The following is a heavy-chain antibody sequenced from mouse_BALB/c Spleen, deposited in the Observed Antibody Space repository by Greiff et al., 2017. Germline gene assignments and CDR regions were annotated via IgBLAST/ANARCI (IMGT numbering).Heavy chain of an antibody. D-gene: IGHD4-1*01. CDR1: GFAFSSYD. V-gene: IGHV5-12-1*01. CDR3: ARRGTGTPWFAY. CDR2: ISSGGGST. Sequence: DVQLQESGGGLVKPGGSLKLSCAASGFAFSSYDMSWVRQTPEKRLEWVAYISSGGGSTYYPDTVKGRFTISRDNAKNTLYLQMSSLKSEDTAMYYCARRGTGTPWFAYWGQGTLVTVSA. J-gene: IGHJ3*01.